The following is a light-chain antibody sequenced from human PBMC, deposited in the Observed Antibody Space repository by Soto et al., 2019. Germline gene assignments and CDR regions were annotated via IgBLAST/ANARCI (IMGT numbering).Light chain of an antibody. CDR1: SSDVGAYNF. Sequence: QSVLTQPASVSGSPGQSITISCTGTSSDVGAYNFVSCYQQYPGKAPNLMIYEVSNRPSGVSNRFSGPKSGNTASLTISGLQAEDEADYYCSSYTSRSTYVFGTGTKVTVL. CDR3: SSYTSRSTYV. V-gene: IGLV2-14*01. CDR2: EVS. J-gene: IGLJ1*01.